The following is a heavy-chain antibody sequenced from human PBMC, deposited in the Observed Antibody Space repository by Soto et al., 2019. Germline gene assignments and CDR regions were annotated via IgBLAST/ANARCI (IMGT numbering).Heavy chain of an antibody. D-gene: IGHD3-3*01. CDR3: ARHARLLRFLEWLPDY. V-gene: IGHV4-39*01. J-gene: IGHJ4*02. CDR2: IYYSGST. Sequence: QLQLQESGPGLVKPSETLSLTCTVSGGSISSSSYYWGWIRQPPGKGLEWIGSIYYSGSTYYNPSLKSRVTISVDTSKNQFSLKLSSVTAADTAVYYCARHARLLRFLEWLPDYWGQGTLVTVSS. CDR1: GGSISSSSYY.